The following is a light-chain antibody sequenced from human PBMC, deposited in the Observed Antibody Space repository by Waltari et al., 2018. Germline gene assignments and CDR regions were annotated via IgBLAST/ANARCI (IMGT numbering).Light chain of an antibody. Sequence: SSELTQDPAVSVSLGQTVRITCSGDSLILVSVSWFHQKPGQAPALVIYGKNNRPSGIPDRFSASTSGSTASLTITGAQAEDEADYYCHSRDSSGDVIIGGGTKLTVV. J-gene: IGLJ2*01. CDR1: SLILVS. CDR2: GKN. V-gene: IGLV3-19*01. CDR3: HSRDSSGDVI.